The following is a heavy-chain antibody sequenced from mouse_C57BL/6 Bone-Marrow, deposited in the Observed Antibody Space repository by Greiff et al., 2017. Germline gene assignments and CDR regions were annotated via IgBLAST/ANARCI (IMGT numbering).Heavy chain of an antibody. CDR2: ISDGGSYT. J-gene: IGHJ2*01. D-gene: IGHD1-1*02. V-gene: IGHV5-4*03. Sequence: VMLVESGGGLVKPGGSLKLSCAASGFTFSSYAMSWVRQTPEKRLEWVATISDGGSYTYYPDNVKGRFTISRDNAKNNLYLQMSHLKSEDTAMYYCARGWTLDYWGQGTTLTVSS. CDR3: ARGWTLDY. CDR1: GFTFSSYA.